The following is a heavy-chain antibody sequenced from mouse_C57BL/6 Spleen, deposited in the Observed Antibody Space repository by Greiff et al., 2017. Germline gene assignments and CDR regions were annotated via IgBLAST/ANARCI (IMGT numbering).Heavy chain of an antibody. J-gene: IGHJ2*01. CDR3: TTSGFTRDYFDY. Sequence: EVQLQQSGAELVRPGASVKLSCTASGFNIKDDYMHWVKQRPEQGLEWIGWIDPENGDTEYASKFQGKATITADTSSNTAYLQLSSLTSEDTAVYYCTTSGFTRDYFDYWGQGTTLTVSS. V-gene: IGHV14-4*01. CDR1: GFNIKDDY. CDR2: IDPENGDT. D-gene: IGHD1-1*01.